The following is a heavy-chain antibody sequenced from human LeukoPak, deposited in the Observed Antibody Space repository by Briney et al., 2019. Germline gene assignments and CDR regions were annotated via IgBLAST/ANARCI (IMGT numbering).Heavy chain of an antibody. Sequence: ASVKVSCKASGYTFTSYYLHWVRQAPGQGLEWMGMIVPSYGTTTYARKFQGRVTMTRDMSTNTVSMELSSLRSDDTAVYFCARGLSTVTTGVLDYWGQGTLVTVSS. CDR1: GYTFTSYY. CDR2: IVPSYGTT. CDR3: ARGLSTVTTGVLDY. J-gene: IGHJ4*02. D-gene: IGHD4-11*01. V-gene: IGHV1-46*01.